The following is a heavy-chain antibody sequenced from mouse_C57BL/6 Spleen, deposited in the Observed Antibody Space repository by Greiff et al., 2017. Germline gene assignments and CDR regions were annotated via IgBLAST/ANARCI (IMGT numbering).Heavy chain of an antibody. V-gene: IGHV1-69*01. Sequence: QVQLKQPGAELVMPGASVKLSCKASGYTFTSYWMHWVKQRPGQGLEWIGEIDPSDSYTNYNQKFKGKSTLTVDKSSSTAYMQLSSLTSEDSAVYYCARNSLHYYGSSYGYFDVWGTGTTVTVSS. D-gene: IGHD1-1*01. CDR2: IDPSDSYT. CDR1: GYTFTSYW. CDR3: ARNSLHYYGSSYGYFDV. J-gene: IGHJ1*03.